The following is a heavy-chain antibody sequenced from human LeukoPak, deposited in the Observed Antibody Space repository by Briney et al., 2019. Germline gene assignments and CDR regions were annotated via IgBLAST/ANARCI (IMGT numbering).Heavy chain of an antibody. CDR3: ARVNGGKSHFDY. J-gene: IGHJ4*02. CDR2: IIPIFGTA. Sequence: SVKVSCKASGGTFSSYAISWVRQAPGQGLEWMGGIIPIFGTAYYAQKFQGRVTITADESTSTAYMELSSLRSEDTAVYYCARVNGGKSHFDYWGQGTLVTVSS. D-gene: IGHD4-23*01. V-gene: IGHV1-69*01. CDR1: GGTFSSYA.